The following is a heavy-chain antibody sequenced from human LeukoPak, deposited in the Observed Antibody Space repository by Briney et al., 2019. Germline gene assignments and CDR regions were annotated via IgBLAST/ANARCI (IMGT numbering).Heavy chain of an antibody. CDR1: GFTFSSFG. D-gene: IGHD6-25*01. CDR3: ASKTESGY. V-gene: IGHV3-30*02. J-gene: IGHJ4*02. CDR2: IRNDGSDK. Sequence: PGGSLRLSCAASGFTFSSFGMHWVRQAPGKGLEWVAFIRNDGSDKYYADSVKGRLTISRDNSKNTLYLQMNSLRHEDTAVYYCASKTESGYWGQGTLVTVSS.